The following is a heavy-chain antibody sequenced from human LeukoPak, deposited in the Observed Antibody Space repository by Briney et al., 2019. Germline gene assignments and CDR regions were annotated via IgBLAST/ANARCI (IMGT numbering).Heavy chain of an antibody. D-gene: IGHD3-16*01. CDR2: ISGSGGST. V-gene: IGHV3-23*01. Sequence: PGGSLRLSCEASGFIFTSFSMNRVRQAPGKGLEWVSAISGSGGSTYYADSVKGRFTISRDNSKNTLYLQMNSLRAEDTAVYYCARAIGGYYYYYYMDVWGKGTTVTVSS. J-gene: IGHJ6*03. CDR3: ARAIGGYYYYYYMDV. CDR1: GFIFTSFS.